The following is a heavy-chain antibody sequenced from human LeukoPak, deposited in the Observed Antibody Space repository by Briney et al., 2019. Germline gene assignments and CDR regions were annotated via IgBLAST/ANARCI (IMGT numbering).Heavy chain of an antibody. V-gene: IGHV1-18*01. CDR2: ISAYNGNT. CDR3: ARGGTITIFGVAVSAFDI. J-gene: IGHJ3*02. D-gene: IGHD3-3*01. CDR1: GYTFTSYG. Sequence: GASVKVSCKASGYTFTSYGISWVRQAPGQGLEWMGWISAYNGNTNYAQKLQGRVTMTTDTSTSTAYMELRSLRSDDTAVYYCARGGTITIFGVAVSAFDIWGQGTMVTVSS.